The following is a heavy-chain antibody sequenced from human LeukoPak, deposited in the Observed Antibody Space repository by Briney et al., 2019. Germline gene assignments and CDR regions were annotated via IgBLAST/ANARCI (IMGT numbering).Heavy chain of an antibody. CDR1: GGSISSYY. D-gene: IGHD6-6*01. Sequence: SETLSLTCTVSGGSISSYYWSWIRQPPGKGLELIGYIYYSGSTNYNPSLKSRVTISVDTTKNQFSLKLSSVTAADTAVYYCARKYSSSMYYFDYWGQGTLVTVSS. V-gene: IGHV4-59*01. CDR2: IYYSGST. J-gene: IGHJ4*02. CDR3: ARKYSSSMYYFDY.